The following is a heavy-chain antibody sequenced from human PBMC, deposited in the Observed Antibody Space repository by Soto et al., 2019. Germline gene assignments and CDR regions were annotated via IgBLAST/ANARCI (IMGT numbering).Heavy chain of an antibody. V-gene: IGHV1-69*01. CDR3: ARLPSPDYDILTGTDY. Sequence: QVQLVQSGAEVKKPGSSVKVSCKASGGTFSSYAISWVRQAPGQGLEWMGGIIPIFGTANYTQKFQGRVTITADESTSTADMELSSLRSEDTAVYYCARLPSPDYDILTGTDYWGQGTLVTVSS. J-gene: IGHJ4*02. CDR2: IIPIFGTA. D-gene: IGHD3-9*01. CDR1: GGTFSSYA.